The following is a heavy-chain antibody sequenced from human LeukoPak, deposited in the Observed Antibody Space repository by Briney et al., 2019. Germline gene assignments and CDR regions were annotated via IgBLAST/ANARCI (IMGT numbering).Heavy chain of an antibody. Sequence: ASVKVSCKASGYTFTGYAMHWVRQAPGQRLEWMGWINVANGNTKYSQRSQGRVTIARDTSASTAYMELSSLRSEDSAVYYCARDPDYYESSGYYTDYFDHWGQGTLVTVSS. D-gene: IGHD3-22*01. V-gene: IGHV1-3*01. CDR2: INVANGNT. CDR1: GYTFTGYA. J-gene: IGHJ4*01. CDR3: ARDPDYYESSGYYTDYFDH.